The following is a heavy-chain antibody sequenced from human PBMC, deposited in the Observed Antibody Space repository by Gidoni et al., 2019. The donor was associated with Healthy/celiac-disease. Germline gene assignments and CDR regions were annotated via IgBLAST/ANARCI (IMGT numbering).Heavy chain of an antibody. V-gene: IGHV4-31*03. CDR1: GGSISRGGYY. J-gene: IGHJ6*03. CDR3: AREGGSGYYYYYMDV. CDR2: IYYSGST. D-gene: IGHD3-3*01. Sequence: QVQLQESGPGLVKPSQTLSLTCTVSGGSISRGGYYWSWIRQHPGKGLEWIGYIYYSGSTYYNPSLKSRVTISVDTSKNQFSLKLSSATAADTAVYYCAREGGSGYYYYYMDVWGKGTTVTVSS.